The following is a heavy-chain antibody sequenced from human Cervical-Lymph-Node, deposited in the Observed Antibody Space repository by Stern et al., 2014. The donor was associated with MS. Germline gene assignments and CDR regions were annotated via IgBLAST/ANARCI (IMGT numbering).Heavy chain of an antibody. CDR2: IFPGGSNI. CDR1: GYTFTSYW. J-gene: IGHJ4*02. CDR3: ARQRYFDY. Sequence: EMQLVESGPEVKRPGESLKISCQASGYTFTSYWIGWGRQMPGKGLEWIAIIFPGGSNIRYSPSFQGQVTFSADKSSSTAYLQWNNLKASDTAIYYCARQRYFDYWGQGTLVTVSS. V-gene: IGHV5-51*01.